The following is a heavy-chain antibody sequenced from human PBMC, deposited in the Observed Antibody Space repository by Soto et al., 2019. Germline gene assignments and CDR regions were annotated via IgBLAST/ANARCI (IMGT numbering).Heavy chain of an antibody. D-gene: IGHD3-10*01. CDR1: GGSISRSNW. Sequence: QVQLQESGPGLVKPSGTLSLTCAVSGGSISRSNWWSWVRQPPGKGLEWIGEIYHSGSTNYNPSLKSRVTISVDKSKNPFSLNLSSVTAADTAVYYCARDGEAPYNWFDPWGQGTLVIVSS. CDR3: ARDGEAPYNWFDP. V-gene: IGHV4-4*02. CDR2: IYHSGST. J-gene: IGHJ5*02.